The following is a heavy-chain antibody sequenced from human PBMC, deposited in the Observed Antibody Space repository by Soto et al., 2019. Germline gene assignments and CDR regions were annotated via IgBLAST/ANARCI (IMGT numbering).Heavy chain of an antibody. Sequence: QMQLVQSGAEVKKTGSSVKVSCKASGYTFTYRYLHWVRQAPGQALEWMGWITPFNGNTNYAQKFQDRVTITRDRSMSTAYMELSSLRSKDTAMYYCASSGGTTRFDAFDIWGQGTMVTVSS. CDR3: ASSGGTTRFDAFDI. J-gene: IGHJ3*02. CDR2: ITPFNGNT. D-gene: IGHD1-7*01. CDR1: GYTFTYRY. V-gene: IGHV1-45*02.